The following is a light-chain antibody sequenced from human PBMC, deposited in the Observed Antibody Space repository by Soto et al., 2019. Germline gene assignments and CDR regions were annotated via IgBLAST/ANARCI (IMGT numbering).Light chain of an antibody. Sequence: VLPPTSSWSGAPGQSLTISCTGTSSDVGLYDYVSWYQQHPGKAPQLMIYAVSNRPSGVSNRFSASKSGNTASLFISGLQAEDEADYYCSSYTSDSSYVFGSGTKVTV. CDR3: SSYTSDSSYV. J-gene: IGLJ1*01. V-gene: IGLV2-14*01. CDR1: SSDVGLYDY. CDR2: AVS.